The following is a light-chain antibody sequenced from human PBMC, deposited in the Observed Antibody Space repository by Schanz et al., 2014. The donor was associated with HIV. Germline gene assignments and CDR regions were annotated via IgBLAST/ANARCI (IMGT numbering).Light chain of an antibody. Sequence: QSALTQPASVSGSPGQSITISCPGTSSDVRGYNNLSRYQPHPGKAPKLLIYDVSNRPSGVSNRFSGSKSGNTASLTISGLQAEDEADYYCCSYAGSSTLVFGGGTKLTVL. J-gene: IGLJ2*01. CDR3: CSYAGSSTLV. V-gene: IGLV2-14*03. CDR1: SSDVRGYNN. CDR2: DVS.